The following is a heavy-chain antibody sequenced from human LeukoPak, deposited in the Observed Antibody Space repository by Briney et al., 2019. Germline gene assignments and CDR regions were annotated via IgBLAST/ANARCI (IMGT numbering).Heavy chain of an antibody. CDR1: GASISSDGFY. CDR3: ARAGLGIENYYYYMDV. D-gene: IGHD1-14*01. V-gene: IGHV4-31*03. CDR2: IYYTGFT. J-gene: IGHJ6*03. Sequence: SETLSLTCTVSGASISSDGFYWSWSRQLPGKGLERIGYIYYTGFTYCKPSLKSRVTMSVDTSQNQFSLRMSSMTAADTAVYYCARAGLGIENYYYYMDVWGKGTTVTVSS.